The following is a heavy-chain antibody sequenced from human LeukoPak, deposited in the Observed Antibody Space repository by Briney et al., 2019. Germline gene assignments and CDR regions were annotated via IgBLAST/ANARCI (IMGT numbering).Heavy chain of an antibody. Sequence: SETLSLTCTVSGGSISSYYWSWIRQPRGKGLEWIGYIYYSGSTNYNPSLKSRVTISVDTSKNQFSLKLSSVTAADTAVYYCARSRTGTPPFYFDYSGQGTLVTVSS. CDR3: ARSRTGTPPFYFDY. D-gene: IGHD1/OR15-1a*01. CDR2: IYYSGST. V-gene: IGHV4-59*01. J-gene: IGHJ4*02. CDR1: GGSISSYY.